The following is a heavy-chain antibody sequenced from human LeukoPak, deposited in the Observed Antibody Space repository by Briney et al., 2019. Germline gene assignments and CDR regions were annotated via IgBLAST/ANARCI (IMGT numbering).Heavy chain of an antibody. D-gene: IGHD4/OR15-4a*01. V-gene: IGHV3-23*01. CDR1: EFIFNKHA. J-gene: IGHJ4*02. CDR3: AKERDYGPADY. CDR2: LSGSGGST. Sequence: PGGSLRLSCAASEFIFNKHAMSWVRQAPGKGLEWVSGLSGSGGSTDYADSVKGRFTVSRDNSKNTLFLQMNSLRAEDTAIYYCAKERDYGPADYWGQGTLVTVSS.